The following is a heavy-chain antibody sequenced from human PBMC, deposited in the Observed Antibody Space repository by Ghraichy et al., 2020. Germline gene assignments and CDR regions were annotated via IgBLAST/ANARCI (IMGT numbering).Heavy chain of an antibody. J-gene: IGHJ4*02. CDR3: ARDSIIIDY. Sequence: SQTLSLTCTVSGGSISSSSYYWGWIRQPPGKGLEWIGSIYYSGSTYYNPSLKSRVTISVDTSKNQFSLKLSSVTAADTAVYYCARDSIIIDYWGQGTLVTVSS. V-gene: IGHV4-39*07. CDR1: GGSISSSSYY. CDR2: IYYSGST.